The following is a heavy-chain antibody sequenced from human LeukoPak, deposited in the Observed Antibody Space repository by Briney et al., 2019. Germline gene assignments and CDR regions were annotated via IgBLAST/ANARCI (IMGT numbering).Heavy chain of an antibody. CDR1: GYTCTSYG. Sequence: ASVKVSCKASGYTCTSYGISWVRQAPGQGLEWMGWISAYNGNTNYAQKLQGRVTMTTDTSTSTAYMELRSLRSDDTAVYYCARGIGGELPRYYYMDVWGKGTTVTVSS. V-gene: IGHV1-18*01. J-gene: IGHJ6*03. CDR3: ARGIGGELPRYYYMDV. D-gene: IGHD2-15*01. CDR2: ISAYNGNT.